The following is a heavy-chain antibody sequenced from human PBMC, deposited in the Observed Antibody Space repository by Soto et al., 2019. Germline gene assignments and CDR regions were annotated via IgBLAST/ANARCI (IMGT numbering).Heavy chain of an antibody. CDR1: GGTFSTYA. CDR3: ARPKGSYSSGYYYFDY. CDR2: IIPLFGTA. V-gene: IGHV1-69*13. J-gene: IGHJ4*02. Sequence: ASVKVSCKTSGGTFSTYAIYWVRQAPGQGLEWMGAIIPLFGTADYAQKFQGRVTITADESTSTAYMELSSLRSEDTAVYYCARPKGSYSSGYYYFDYWGQGTQVTVSS. D-gene: IGHD6-19*01.